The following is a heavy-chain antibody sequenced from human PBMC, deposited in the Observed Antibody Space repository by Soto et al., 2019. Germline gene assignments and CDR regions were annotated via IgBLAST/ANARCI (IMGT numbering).Heavy chain of an antibody. CDR2: INPNSGGT. CDR1: GYTLTGYY. V-gene: IGHV1-2*02. Sequence: GASVKVSCKASGYTLTGYYMHWVRQAPGQGLEWMGWINPNSGGTNYAQKFQGRVTMTRDTSISTAYMELSRLRSDGTAAYYCARAAGTGAFDIWGQGTMVTVSS. J-gene: IGHJ3*02. CDR3: ARAAGTGAFDI. D-gene: IGHD6-19*01.